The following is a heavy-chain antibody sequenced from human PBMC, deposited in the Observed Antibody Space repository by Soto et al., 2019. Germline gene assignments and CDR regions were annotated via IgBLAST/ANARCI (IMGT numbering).Heavy chain of an antibody. D-gene: IGHD2-21*01. J-gene: IGHJ6*02. CDR3: AKVVITSWGMDV. CDR1: GFTVSSDY. V-gene: IGHV3-53*01. Sequence: PGGSLRLSCAASGFTVSSDYMSWVRQAPGKGLEWVSVIYTGGSTYYADSVKGRFTFSRDNSKNTLYLQMNSLRAEDTAVYYCAKVVITSWGMDVWGQGTTVTVSS. CDR2: IYTGGST.